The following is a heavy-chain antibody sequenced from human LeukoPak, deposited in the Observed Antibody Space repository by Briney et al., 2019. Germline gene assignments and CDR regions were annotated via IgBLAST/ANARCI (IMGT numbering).Heavy chain of an antibody. CDR2: IYHSGNT. CDR3: AKLDFYDFHFQH. Sequence: LETLSLTCTVSGSSINNGYYWGWIRQPPGKGLEWLGSIYHSGNTYYNPSLKSRVTMSVDTSRNQFSLKLSSVTAADTAVYYCAKLDFYDFHFQHWGQGTLVTVSS. CDR1: GSSINNGYY. V-gene: IGHV4-38-2*02. J-gene: IGHJ1*01. D-gene: IGHD3-3*01.